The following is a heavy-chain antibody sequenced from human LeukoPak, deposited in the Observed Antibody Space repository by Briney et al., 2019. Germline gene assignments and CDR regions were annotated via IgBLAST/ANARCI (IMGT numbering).Heavy chain of an antibody. CDR3: AKEDCTAAGCYYAYFDS. Sequence: GGSLRLSCAASGFTFSSYAMSWVRQAPGKGLEWVSAISGSGGSTYYADSVKGRFTISRDNSKNTLYLQMNSLRAEDTAVYYCAKEDCTAAGCYYAYFDSWGQGVLVTVSS. CDR2: ISGSGGST. D-gene: IGHD2-8*02. J-gene: IGHJ4*02. CDR1: GFTFSSYA. V-gene: IGHV3-23*01.